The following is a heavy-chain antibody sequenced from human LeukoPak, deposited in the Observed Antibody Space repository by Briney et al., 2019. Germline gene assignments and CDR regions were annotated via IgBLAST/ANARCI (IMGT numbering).Heavy chain of an antibody. Sequence: ASVKVSCKASGGTFSSYAISWVRQAPGQGLEWMGGIIPIFGTANYAQKFQGRVTINADKSTSTAYMELSSVRSEDTGVYYCARDHDYGEDYYYGMVVWGKGTTVTVSS. CDR1: GGTFSSYA. V-gene: IGHV1-69*06. D-gene: IGHD4-17*01. CDR2: IIPIFGTA. CDR3: ARDHDYGEDYYYGMVV. J-gene: IGHJ6*04.